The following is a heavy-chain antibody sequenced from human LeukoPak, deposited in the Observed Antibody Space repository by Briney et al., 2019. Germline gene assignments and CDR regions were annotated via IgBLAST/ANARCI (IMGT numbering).Heavy chain of an antibody. CDR3: ARGYSGYFYY. J-gene: IGHJ4*02. Sequence: PGESLRLSCAASGFTFSRYAMSWVRQAPGKGLEWTSGISGSGSSTYYADSVKGRFTISRDNSKNTLYLQMNSLRAEDTAVYYCARGYSGYFYYWGQGTLVTVSS. CDR1: GFTFSRYA. D-gene: IGHD5-12*01. CDR2: ISGSGSST. V-gene: IGHV3-23*01.